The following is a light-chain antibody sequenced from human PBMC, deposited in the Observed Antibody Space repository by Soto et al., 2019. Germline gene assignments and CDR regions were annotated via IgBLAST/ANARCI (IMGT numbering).Light chain of an antibody. CDR3: TSYTTRATLV. Sequence: QSVLTQPASVSGSPGQSITISCTGTSSDVGAYNHVSWYQQHPDKAPKLIIFEVNNRPSGVSNRFSGSKSGNTASLTISGLQAEDEADYYCTSYTTRATLVFGGGTKLTVL. CDR2: EVN. CDR1: SSDVGAYNH. V-gene: IGLV2-14*01. J-gene: IGLJ2*01.